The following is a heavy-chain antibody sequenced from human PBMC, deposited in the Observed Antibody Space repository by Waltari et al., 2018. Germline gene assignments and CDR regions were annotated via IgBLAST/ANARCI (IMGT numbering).Heavy chain of an antibody. CDR2: IYSGGST. CDR1: VFTVSSNY. CDR3: ARGVQGYCSSTSCYEPDY. J-gene: IGHJ4*02. Sequence: EVQLVESGGGLIQPGGSLRLSCAASVFTVSSNYMSWVRQAPGKGLEWVSVIYSGGSTYYADSVKGRFTISRDNSKNTLYLQMNSLRAEDTAVYYCARGVQGYCSSTSCYEPDYWGQGTLVTVSS. V-gene: IGHV3-53*01. D-gene: IGHD2-2*01.